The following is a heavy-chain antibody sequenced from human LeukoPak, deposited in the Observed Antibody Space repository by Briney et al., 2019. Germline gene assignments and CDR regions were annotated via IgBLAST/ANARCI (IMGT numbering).Heavy chain of an antibody. J-gene: IGHJ3*02. Sequence: PGGSLRLPCAASGFTFSTYGMHWVRQAPGKGLEWVSVISYDGSDKYYADSVKGRFTISRDNSKNTVYLQMIGLRAEDTAVYYCAKDQGCSGRNAFDIWGRGTTVTVSS. V-gene: IGHV3-30*18. CDR1: GFTFSTYG. CDR2: ISYDGSDK. CDR3: AKDQGCSGRNAFDI. D-gene: IGHD6-19*01.